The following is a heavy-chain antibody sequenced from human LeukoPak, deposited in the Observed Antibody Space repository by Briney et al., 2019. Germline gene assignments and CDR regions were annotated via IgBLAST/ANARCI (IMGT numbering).Heavy chain of an antibody. CDR3: AGVRGYDILSGAGAFDI. D-gene: IGHD3-9*01. CDR2: INPSGSSA. V-gene: IGHV1-46*01. CDR1: GYSFTNYH. Sequence: VASVKVSCKASGYSFTNYHMHWVRQAPGQGLEWMGIINPSGSSATYAQKFQGRATITRDTSTSTLYMELSSLRSEDTAVYYCAGVRGYDILSGAGAFDIWGQGTMVSVSS. J-gene: IGHJ3*02.